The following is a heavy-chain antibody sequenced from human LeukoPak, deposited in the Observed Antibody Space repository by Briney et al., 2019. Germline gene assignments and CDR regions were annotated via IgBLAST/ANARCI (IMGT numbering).Heavy chain of an antibody. V-gene: IGHV3-33*06. CDR1: GLTFSHYG. J-gene: IGHJ4*02. D-gene: IGHD4-11*01. CDR3: AKDAQRGFDYSNSLEY. Sequence: PERSLRLSCSASGLTFSHYGFHWVRQPPGRGLEWVAVIWSDGSNKYYGDSVKGRFIIYRDDSQNTISLQMNSLRSEDTGVYYCAKDAQRGFDYSNSLEYWGQGSLVIVSS. CDR2: IWSDGSNK.